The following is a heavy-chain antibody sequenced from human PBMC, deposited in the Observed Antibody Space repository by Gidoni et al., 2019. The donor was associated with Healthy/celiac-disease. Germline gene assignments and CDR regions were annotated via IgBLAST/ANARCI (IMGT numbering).Heavy chain of an antibody. Sequence: QVPLVGSGGGVVQPGRSLRLSWAASGLTVSSYGIHWVRQAPGKGLEWVAVISYDGSNKYYADSVNGRFTISRDNSKNTLYLQMNSLRAEDTAVYYCAKDGDSGYDFKYYFDYWGQGTLVTVSS. J-gene: IGHJ4*02. D-gene: IGHD5-12*01. V-gene: IGHV3-30*18. CDR1: GLTVSSYG. CDR2: ISYDGSNK. CDR3: AKDGDSGYDFKYYFDY.